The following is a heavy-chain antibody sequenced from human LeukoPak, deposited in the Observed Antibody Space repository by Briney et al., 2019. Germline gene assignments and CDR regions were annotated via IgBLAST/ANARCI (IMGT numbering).Heavy chain of an antibody. CDR1: GYTFTSYD. CDR3: TRARDCGGGSCYPESDP. J-gene: IGHJ5*02. Sequence: ASVKVSCKASGYTFTSYDINWVRQATGQGLEWMGWMNPNSGNTGYAQKFQGRVTMTGNTSIRTAYMELSSLRSEDTAVYYCTRARDCGGGSCYPESDPWGQGTLVTVSS. V-gene: IGHV1-8*01. CDR2: MNPNSGNT. D-gene: IGHD2-15*01.